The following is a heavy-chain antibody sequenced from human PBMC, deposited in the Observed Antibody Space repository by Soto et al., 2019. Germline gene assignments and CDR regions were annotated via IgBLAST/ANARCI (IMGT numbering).Heavy chain of an antibody. CDR1: GGSFSGYY. Sequence: TSETLSLTCAVHGGSFSGYYWTWIRQPPGKGLEWIAEINHSGNTNYNPSLKSRVTISADTSKNQFSLRLTSVTAADTAVYYCARRVYYDILTGWYFDYWGQRTLVTVSS. CDR2: INHSGNT. D-gene: IGHD3-9*01. V-gene: IGHV4-34*01. CDR3: ARRVYYDILTGWYFDY. J-gene: IGHJ4*02.